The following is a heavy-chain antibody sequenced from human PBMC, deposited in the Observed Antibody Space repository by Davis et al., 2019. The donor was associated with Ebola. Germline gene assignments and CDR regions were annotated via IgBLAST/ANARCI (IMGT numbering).Heavy chain of an antibody. Sequence: ASVKVSCKVSGYTLTDLSMHWVRQAPGKGLEWMGGFDPEDGETFYAQKFQGRITMTQDTSTDTAYMELSSLRSEDTAVYYCAMDDYSNSRYGMDVWGQGTTVTVSS. CDR2: FDPEDGET. V-gene: IGHV1-24*01. CDR1: GYTLTDLS. J-gene: IGHJ6*02. CDR3: AMDDYSNSRYGMDV. D-gene: IGHD4-11*01.